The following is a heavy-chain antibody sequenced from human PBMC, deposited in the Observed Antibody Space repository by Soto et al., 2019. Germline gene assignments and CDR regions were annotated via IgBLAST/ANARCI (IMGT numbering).Heavy chain of an antibody. CDR2: ISSTTNYI. J-gene: IGHJ4*02. V-gene: IGHV3-21*01. CDR3: ARESEDLTSNFDY. Sequence: EVQLVESGGGPVQPGGSLRLSCAASGFTFTRYSMNWVRQAPGKGLEWVSSISSTTNYIYYADSMKGRFTVSRDNAKNSVYLDMNSLSAEDTAVYYCARESEDLTSNFDYWGQGTLVTVSS. CDR1: GFTFTRYS.